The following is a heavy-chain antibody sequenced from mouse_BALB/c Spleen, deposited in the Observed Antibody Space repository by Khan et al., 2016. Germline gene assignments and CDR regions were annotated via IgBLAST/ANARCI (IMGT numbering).Heavy chain of an antibody. Sequence: VQLQQSGAELVKPGASVKLSCTASGFNIKDTYMHWVKQRPEQGLEWIGRIDPANGNTKYDPKFQGKATITADTSSNTAYLQLSSLTSEDTAVYYCAYSSGYAWFAYWGQGTLVTVSA. CDR3: AYSSGYAWFAY. J-gene: IGHJ3*01. CDR2: IDPANGNT. CDR1: GFNIKDTY. V-gene: IGHV14-3*02. D-gene: IGHD3-1*01.